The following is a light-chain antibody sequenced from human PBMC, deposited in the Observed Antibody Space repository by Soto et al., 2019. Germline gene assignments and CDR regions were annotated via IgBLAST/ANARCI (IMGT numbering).Light chain of an antibody. Sequence: DIQMTQSPSTLSASVGDRVTITCRASQSISSWLAWYQQKPGKAPKLLIYKASILESGVPSRFSGSGSGTEFTLTISSLQPDDFATYYCQQYNSYSRTFGQGTKV. J-gene: IGKJ1*01. V-gene: IGKV1-5*03. CDR3: QQYNSYSRT. CDR2: KAS. CDR1: QSISSW.